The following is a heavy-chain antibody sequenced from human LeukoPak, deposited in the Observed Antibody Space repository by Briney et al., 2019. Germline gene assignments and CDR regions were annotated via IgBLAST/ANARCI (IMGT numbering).Heavy chain of an antibody. CDR3: TRGSIAYYYMDV. CDR1: GVSISSYY. CDR2: IYCSGST. V-gene: IGHV4-59*01. J-gene: IGHJ6*03. D-gene: IGHD3-22*01. Sequence: SETLSLSCAVSGVSISSYYRSWIRQPPGQGLEWVGNIYCSGSTIYNPSLKSRVTISVETSKNQFSLMLRSVTAADTAVYYCTRGSIAYYYMDVWGKGTTVTIS.